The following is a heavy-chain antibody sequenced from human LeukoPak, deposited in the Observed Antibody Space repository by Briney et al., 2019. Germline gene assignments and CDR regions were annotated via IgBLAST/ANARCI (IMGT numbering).Heavy chain of an antibody. CDR1: GGSISSYY. CDR3: ARFGITVVRGGKYYFDY. D-gene: IGHD3-10*01. CDR2: IYYSGST. J-gene: IGHJ4*02. Sequence: SETLSLTCTVSGGSISSYYWSWIRQPPGKGLEWIGYIYYSGSTNYNPSLKSRVTISVDTSKNQFSLNLSSVTAADTAVYYCARFGITVVRGGKYYFDYWGQGTLVTVSS. V-gene: IGHV4-59*08.